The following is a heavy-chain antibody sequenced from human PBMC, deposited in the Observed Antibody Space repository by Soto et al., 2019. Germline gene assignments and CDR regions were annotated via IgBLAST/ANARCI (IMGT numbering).Heavy chain of an antibody. CDR1: VASITSSGYS. D-gene: IGHD3-3*02. Sequence: SETLSLTSTVSVASITSSGYSWGGIRQPPGKGLEWIGSMFYGVSTYYNPSLKSRVTVSVDTSKNQFSLNLRSVTAADTAVYYCARLPSRHLVDYWGQGTLVTVSS. V-gene: IGHV4-39*01. J-gene: IGHJ4*02. CDR3: ARLPSRHLVDY. CDR2: MFYGVST.